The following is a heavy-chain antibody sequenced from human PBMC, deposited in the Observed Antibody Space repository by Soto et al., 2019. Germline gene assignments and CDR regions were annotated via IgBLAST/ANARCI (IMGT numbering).Heavy chain of an antibody. Sequence: QVQLVESGGGVVQPGRSLRLSCAASGLTFSTYAIHWVRQAPGKGLEWVAVISYDGNSKYYADSVKGRFTISRDNSKNTVYLQLNSLTTEDTAMFYCARDLGGTDYWGQGTQVTVSS. J-gene: IGHJ4*02. D-gene: IGHD2-15*01. CDR1: GLTFSTYA. CDR3: ARDLGGTDY. CDR2: ISYDGNSK. V-gene: IGHV3-30-3*01.